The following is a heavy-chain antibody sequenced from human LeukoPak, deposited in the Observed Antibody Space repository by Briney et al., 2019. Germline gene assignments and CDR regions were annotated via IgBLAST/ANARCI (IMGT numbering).Heavy chain of an antibody. J-gene: IGHJ5*02. CDR2: IVVGSGNT. Sequence: ASVKVSCKASGFTFTSSAVQWVRQARGQRLEWIGWIVVGSGNTNYAQKFQERVTITRHMSTSTAYMELSSLRSEDTAVYYCAASQGPVLLYGPRGFDPWGQGTLVTVSS. D-gene: IGHD3-10*01. V-gene: IGHV1-58*01. CDR1: GFTFTSSA. CDR3: AASQGPVLLYGPRGFDP.